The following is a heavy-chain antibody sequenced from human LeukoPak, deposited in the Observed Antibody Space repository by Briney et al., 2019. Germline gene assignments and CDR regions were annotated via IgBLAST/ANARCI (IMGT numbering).Heavy chain of an antibody. D-gene: IGHD3-22*01. CDR2: ISGNGHQT. V-gene: IGHV3-23*01. Sequence: GGSLRLSCSASGFTFSRFAMTWVRQLPGRGLEWVSSISGNGHQTYYADSVKGRFSVSRDNSKNILYLQMDSLRADDSALYYCAKDANYYDSSGYLIPFDYWGQETLVTVSS. J-gene: IGHJ4*02. CDR1: GFTFSRFA. CDR3: AKDANYYDSSGYLIPFDY.